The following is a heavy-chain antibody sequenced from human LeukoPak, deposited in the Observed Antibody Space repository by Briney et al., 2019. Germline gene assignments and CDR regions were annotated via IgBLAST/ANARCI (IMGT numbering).Heavy chain of an antibody. J-gene: IGHJ4*02. CDR3: ARSYGSNYLYYFHF. Sequence: GGSLRLSCAASGFTVSTNYMSWVRQAPEKGLEWVSVLYSGGSTYYADSVKGRFTISRDNSKNTLYLHMNSLKADDTAVHYCARSYGSNYLYYFHFWGQGTLVTVSS. D-gene: IGHD4-11*01. CDR1: GFTVSTNY. CDR2: LYSGGST. V-gene: IGHV3-53*01.